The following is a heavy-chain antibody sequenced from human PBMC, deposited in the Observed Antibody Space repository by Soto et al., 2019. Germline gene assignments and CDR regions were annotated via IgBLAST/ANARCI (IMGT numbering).Heavy chain of an antibody. CDR2: INHSGST. Sequence: LETLPLTCAVYGGTFIGYYWSWIRQPPGKGLEWIGEINHSGSTNYNPSLKSRVTISVDTSKNQFSLKLSSVTAADTAVYYCARGHYSSGQAYWGQGTLVTVSS. CDR3: ARGHYSSGQAY. V-gene: IGHV4-34*01. CDR1: GGTFIGYY. J-gene: IGHJ4*02. D-gene: IGHD6-19*01.